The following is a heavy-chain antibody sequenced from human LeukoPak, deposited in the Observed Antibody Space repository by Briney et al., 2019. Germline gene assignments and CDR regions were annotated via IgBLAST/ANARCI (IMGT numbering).Heavy chain of an antibody. V-gene: IGHV3-74*01. J-gene: IGHJ3*02. D-gene: IGHD6-19*01. CDR1: GFTFSSYA. CDR3: ATVAGTFSDAFDM. CDR2: INTDGSST. Sequence: GGSLRLSCAASGFTFSSYAMSWVRQAPGKGLEWVSRINTDGSSTLYADSVKGRFTISRDNAKNTLYLQMHSLRVEDKAVYYCATVAGTFSDAFDMWGQGTMVTVSS.